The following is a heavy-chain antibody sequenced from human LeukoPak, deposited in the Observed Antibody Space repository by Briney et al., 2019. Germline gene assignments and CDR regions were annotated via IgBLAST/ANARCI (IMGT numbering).Heavy chain of an antibody. CDR1: GYSFTNYW. V-gene: IGHV5-51*01. CDR3: ARLDYYDSSSYSWVSFDY. J-gene: IGHJ4*02. Sequence: GESLKISCKGSGYSFTNYWIGWVRQMPGKGLEWMGITYPGDSDTRYSPSFQGQVTISADKSISTAYLQWSSLKASDTAMYYCARLDYYDSSSYSWVSFDYWGQGTLVTVSS. D-gene: IGHD3-22*01. CDR2: TYPGDSDT.